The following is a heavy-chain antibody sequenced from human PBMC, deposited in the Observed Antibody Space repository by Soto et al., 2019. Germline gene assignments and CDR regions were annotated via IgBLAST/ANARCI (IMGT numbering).Heavy chain of an antibody. CDR2: LSGSGGTT. Sequence: EVQLLESGGGLVQPGGSLRLSCSTSGFTFSTYAMNWVRQAPGKGLEWVSALSGSGGTTYYADSVRGRFTISRDNSKNTLFLQMNSLSAEDTALYYCAKQRAGYGSGSDTYYFDFWGQGTLVTVSS. V-gene: IGHV3-23*01. CDR3: AKQRAGYGSGSDTYYFDF. D-gene: IGHD3-10*01. J-gene: IGHJ4*02. CDR1: GFTFSTYA.